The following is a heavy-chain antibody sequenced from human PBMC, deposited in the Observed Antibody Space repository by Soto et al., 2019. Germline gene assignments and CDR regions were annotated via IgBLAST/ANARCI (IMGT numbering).Heavy chain of an antibody. CDR3: AGDGTYFGY. CDR1: GYTFTSYG. CDR2: ISAYNGNT. Sequence: QVQLVQSGAEVKKPGASVKVSCKASGYTFTSYGISWVRQAPGQGLEWMGWISAYNGNTNYAQKLQGRVTMTTDTSANPAYMERRSLDSDDTAVYYCAGDGTYFGYWGQGTLVTVSS. J-gene: IGHJ4*02. V-gene: IGHV1-18*01. D-gene: IGHD1-26*01.